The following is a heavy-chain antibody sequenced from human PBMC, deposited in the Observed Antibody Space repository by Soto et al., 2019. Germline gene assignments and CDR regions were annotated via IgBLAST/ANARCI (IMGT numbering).Heavy chain of an antibody. V-gene: IGHV3-33*01. J-gene: IGHJ4*02. CDR1: GFTLSSYG. D-gene: IGHD3-16*01. CDR2: IWHDDK. CDR3: ARDQILYGGNPFHS. Sequence: QVQLVESGGGVVQPGRSLRLSCAASGFTLSSYGMHWVRQAPGKGLEWVAVIWHDDKYYVNSVKGRFTISRDNSKNTLYLQTRSLRAEDTAVYYCARDQILYGGNPFHSGGQGTLVTLSS.